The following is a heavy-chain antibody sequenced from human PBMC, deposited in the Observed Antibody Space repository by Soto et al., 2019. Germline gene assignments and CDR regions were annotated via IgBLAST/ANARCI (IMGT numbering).Heavy chain of an antibody. CDR2: ISYDGSNK. J-gene: IGHJ4*02. CDR1: GFTFSSYG. V-gene: IGHV3-30*18. CDR3: AKDHSSAWSFDY. D-gene: IGHD6-19*01. Sequence: GGSLRLSCAASGFTFSSYGMHWVRQAPGKGLEWVAVISYDGSNKYYADSVKGRFTISRDNSKNTLYLQMNSLRAEDTAVYYCAKDHSSAWSFDYWGQATLVTVST.